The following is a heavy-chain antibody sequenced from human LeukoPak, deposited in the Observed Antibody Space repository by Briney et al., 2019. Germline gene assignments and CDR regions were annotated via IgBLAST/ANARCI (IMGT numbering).Heavy chain of an antibody. D-gene: IGHD4-17*01. CDR2: IYHSGST. CDR1: GGPISSGGYS. J-gene: IGHJ4*02. Sequence: SQTLSLTCAVSGGPISSGGYSWSWIRQPPGKGLEWIGYIYHSGSTYYNPSLKSRVTISVDRSKNQFSLKLSSVTAADTAVYYCARGYSVTIPFDYWGQGTLVTVSS. V-gene: IGHV4-30-2*01. CDR3: ARGYSVTIPFDY.